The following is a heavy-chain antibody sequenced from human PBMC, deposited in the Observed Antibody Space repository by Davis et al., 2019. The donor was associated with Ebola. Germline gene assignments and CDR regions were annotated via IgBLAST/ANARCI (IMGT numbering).Heavy chain of an antibody. Sequence: GGSLTLSCAASGFTFSASAMHWVRKASGKGLGGVGRIRIKANIYATAYAASVKGRFTISRDDSKNTEYLQMNSLKTEDTAVYYFTSTRIAAAVTNLDYWGQGTLVTVSS. D-gene: IGHD6-13*01. CDR3: TSTRIAAAVTNLDY. CDR2: IRIKANIYAT. J-gene: IGHJ4*02. V-gene: IGHV3-73*01. CDR1: GFTFSASA.